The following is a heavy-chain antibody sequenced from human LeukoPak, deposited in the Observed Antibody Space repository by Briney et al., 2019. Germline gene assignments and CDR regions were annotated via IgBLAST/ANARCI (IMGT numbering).Heavy chain of an antibody. CDR2: IYYSGST. CDR1: GGSISSYY. Sequence: PGTLCLSCAVSGGSISSYYWSWVRQPPGKGLEWIGYIYYSGSTNYNPSLKSRVTISVDTSTNQFSLQQRSVTAADTAVYYCGSAGNYDILTGYYAIDCWGQGTLVTVSS. CDR3: GSAGNYDILTGYYAIDC. V-gene: IGHV4-59*01. J-gene: IGHJ4*02. D-gene: IGHD3-9*01.